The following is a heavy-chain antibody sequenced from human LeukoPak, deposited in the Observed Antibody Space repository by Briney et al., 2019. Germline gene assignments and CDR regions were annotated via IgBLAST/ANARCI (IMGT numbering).Heavy chain of an antibody. CDR3: ARGGRIAALYYFDY. Sequence: GGSLRLSCGASRFTFSNYWMSWVRQAPGKGLEWVANIKQDGSEKYYVDSVKGRFTISRDNAKNSLYLQMNSLRAEDTAVYYCARGGRIAALYYFDYWGQGTLVTVSS. CDR1: RFTFSNYW. CDR2: IKQDGSEK. J-gene: IGHJ4*02. V-gene: IGHV3-7*03. D-gene: IGHD6-6*01.